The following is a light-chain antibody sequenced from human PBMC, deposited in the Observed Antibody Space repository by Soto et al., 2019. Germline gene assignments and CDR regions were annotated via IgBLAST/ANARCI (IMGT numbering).Light chain of an antibody. J-gene: IGKJ4*01. Sequence: ELVLTQSPATLSLSPGETATLSCRANPSVSNYLTWYQQKPGLAPRLLLYDTSTRATGIPPRVSGSGSGTDYTLTISSLETEEFQVYDCQQRSSWPLTFGGGTEVEIK. CDR1: PSVSNY. V-gene: IGKV3-11*01. CDR2: DTS. CDR3: QQRSSWPLT.